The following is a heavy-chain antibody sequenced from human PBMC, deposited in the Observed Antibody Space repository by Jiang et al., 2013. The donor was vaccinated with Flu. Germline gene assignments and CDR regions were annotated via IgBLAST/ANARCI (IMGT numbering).Heavy chain of an antibody. D-gene: IGHD5-12*01. V-gene: IGHV4-59*01. J-gene: IGHJ4*02. CDR1: GGSISSYY. Sequence: SLTCTVSGGSISSYYWSWIRQPPGKGLEWIGYIYYSGSTNYNPSLKSRVTISVDTSKNQFSLKLSSVTAADTAVYYCAREVMATLFDYWGQGTLVT. CDR2: IYYSGST. CDR3: AREVMATLFDY.